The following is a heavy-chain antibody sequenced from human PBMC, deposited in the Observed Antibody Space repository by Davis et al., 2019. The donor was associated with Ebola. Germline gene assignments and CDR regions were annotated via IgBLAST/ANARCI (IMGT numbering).Heavy chain of an antibody. Sequence: PGGSLRLSCAASGFNFNTAWMSWVRQAPGKGLEWVASIKEDGSEKYHVHSVEGRFTISRDNAKNSLYLQMNSLRAEDTAVYHCAKDSGWAMSPWGQGTLVTVSS. CDR1: GFNFNTAW. V-gene: IGHV3-7*01. CDR3: AKDSGWAMSP. D-gene: IGHD6-19*01. J-gene: IGHJ5*02. CDR2: IKEDGSEK.